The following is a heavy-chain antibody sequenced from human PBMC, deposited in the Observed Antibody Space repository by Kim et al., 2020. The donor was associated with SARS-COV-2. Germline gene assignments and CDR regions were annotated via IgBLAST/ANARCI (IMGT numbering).Heavy chain of an antibody. V-gene: IGHV1-69*13. Sequence: SVKVSCKASGGTFSSYAISWVRQAPGQGLEWMGGIIPIFGTANYAQKFQGRVTITADESTSTAYMELSSLRSEDTAVYYCARDGGNYYGSGSYYTSWFDPWGQGTLVTVSS. CDR2: IIPIFGTA. D-gene: IGHD3-10*01. CDR3: ARDGGNYYGSGSYYTSWFDP. J-gene: IGHJ5*02. CDR1: GGTFSSYA.